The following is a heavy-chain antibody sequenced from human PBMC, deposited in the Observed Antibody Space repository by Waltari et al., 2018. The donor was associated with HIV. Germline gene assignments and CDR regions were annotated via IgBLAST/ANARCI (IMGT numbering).Heavy chain of an antibody. V-gene: IGHV3-23*01. CDR3: AKGCGSGYYYYGMDV. J-gene: IGHJ6*02. CDR1: GFTFSSYA. D-gene: IGHD2-21*01. Sequence: EVQLLESGGGLVQPGGSLRLSCAASGFTFSSYAMSWVRQAPGKGVAWVLAISGSGVSTYYADSVKGRFTISRDNSNNTLYLEMNSLRAEDTAVYYCAKGCGSGYYYYGMDVWGQGTTVTVSS. CDR2: ISGSGVST.